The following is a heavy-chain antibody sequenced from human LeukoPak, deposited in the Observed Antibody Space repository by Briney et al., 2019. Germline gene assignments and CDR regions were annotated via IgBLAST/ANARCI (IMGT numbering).Heavy chain of an antibody. CDR1: GGSFSGYY. J-gene: IGHJ4*02. CDR2: INHSGST. D-gene: IGHD3-22*01. Sequence: SEALSLTCAVYGGSFSGYYWSWIRQPPGKGLEWIGEINHSGSTNYNPSLKSRVTISVDTSKNQFSLKLSSVTAADTAVYYCASNYYGSPMGYWGQGTLVTVSS. V-gene: IGHV4-34*01. CDR3: ASNYYGSPMGY.